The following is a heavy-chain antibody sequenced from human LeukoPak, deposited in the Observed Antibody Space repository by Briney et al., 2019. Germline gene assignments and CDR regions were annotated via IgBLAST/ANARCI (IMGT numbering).Heavy chain of an antibody. Sequence: SETLSLTCTVSGGSISSGSYYWSWIRQPAGKGLEWIGRIYSSGSTNYNPSLKSRVTISVDTSKNQFSLKLSSVTAADTAVYYCARALLIDSGYDDAWVFDYWGQGTLVTVSS. CDR3: ARALLIDSGYDDAWVFDY. CDR1: GGSISSGSYY. D-gene: IGHD5-12*01. J-gene: IGHJ4*02. V-gene: IGHV4-61*02. CDR2: IYSSGST.